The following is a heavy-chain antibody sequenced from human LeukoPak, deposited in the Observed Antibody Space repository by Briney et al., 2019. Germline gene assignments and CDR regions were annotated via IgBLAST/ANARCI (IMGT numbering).Heavy chain of an antibody. J-gene: IGHJ3*02. CDR1: GFTFDDYA. CDR2: ISGDGGST. Sequence: PGGSLRLSCAASGFTFDDYAMHWVRQAPGKGLEWVSLISGDGGSTYYADPVKGRFTISRDNSKNSLYLQMNSLRTEDTALYYCAKVGYCSGGSCYPVAFDIWGQGTMVTVSS. V-gene: IGHV3-43*02. CDR3: AKVGYCSGGSCYPVAFDI. D-gene: IGHD2-15*01.